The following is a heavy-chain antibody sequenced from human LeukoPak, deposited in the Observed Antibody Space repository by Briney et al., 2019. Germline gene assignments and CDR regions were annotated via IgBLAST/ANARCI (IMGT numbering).Heavy chain of an antibody. CDR2: IIHKFGTA. Sequence: SVKVSCEASRGTFSNYASSWVRRAPGQGLEWMGGIIHKFGTAIYAQKFQGRVTITEDKSTSTAYMELSSLRSEDTAVYYCARDRPGRYCSSNSCYTASPFDPWGQGTLVTVSS. D-gene: IGHD2-2*02. CDR3: ARDRPGRYCSSNSCYTASPFDP. CDR1: RGTFSNYA. V-gene: IGHV1-69*06. J-gene: IGHJ5*02.